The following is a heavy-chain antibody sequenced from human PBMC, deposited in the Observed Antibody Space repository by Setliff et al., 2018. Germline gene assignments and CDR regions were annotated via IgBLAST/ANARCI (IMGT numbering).Heavy chain of an antibody. CDR1: GASISDYY. CDR3: ARERTIFGILVISGWFDH. J-gene: IGHJ5*02. Sequence: PSETLSLTCTVSGASISDYYWTWIRQPAGKEPEWIGRVSASGSTTYNPSLKSRVTMSVDTSRNQVSLNLTSVTAADTAMYYCARERTIFGILVISGWFDHWGQGTVVTVSS. V-gene: IGHV4-4*07. CDR2: VSASGST. D-gene: IGHD3-3*01.